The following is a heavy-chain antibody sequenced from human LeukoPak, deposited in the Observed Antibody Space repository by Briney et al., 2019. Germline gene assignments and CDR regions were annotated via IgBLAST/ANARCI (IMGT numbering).Heavy chain of an antibody. CDR1: GFTFNSYT. CDR2: LSNGGSYI. CDR3: ARDYDKYGGNSGGLDY. J-gene: IGHJ4*02. V-gene: IGHV3-21*01. Sequence: PGGSLRLSCAASGFTFNSYTMNWVRQAPGKGLEWVSSLSNGGSYIYYADSVKGRFTISRDNTKNSLYLQMNSLRAEDTAVYYCARDYDKYGGNSGGLDYWGQGTLVTVSS. D-gene: IGHD4-23*01.